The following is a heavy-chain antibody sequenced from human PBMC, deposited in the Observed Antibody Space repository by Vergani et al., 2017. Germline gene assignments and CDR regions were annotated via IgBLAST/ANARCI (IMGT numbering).Heavy chain of an antibody. V-gene: IGHV4-39*01. D-gene: IGHD3-16*01. CDR2: INYVGRT. CDR1: GGSINPSSSF. CDR3: ERGGGHNWYFDL. Sequence: QLQLQESGPGLVKPSETLSLICTVSGGSINPSSSFWGWIRQSPGKGVEWIGNINYVGRTYHIPSLQSRATVFVDTSKNQFSLNLTSVTAADTAVYYCERGGGHNWYFDLWGRGTLVTGSS. J-gene: IGHJ2*01.